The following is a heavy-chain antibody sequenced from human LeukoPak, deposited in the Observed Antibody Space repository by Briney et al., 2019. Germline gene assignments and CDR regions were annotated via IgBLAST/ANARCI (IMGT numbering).Heavy chain of an antibody. J-gene: IGHJ4*02. CDR2: IHSSGST. CDR3: ASYMFSGSYFLY. V-gene: IGHV4-4*07. Sequence: SETLSLTCTVSGGSISSYYWSWIRQPAGKGLEWIGRIHSSGSTNYNPSLKSRVTISVGTSKNQFSLNLSSVTAADTAVYYCASYMFSGSYFLYWGRGTLVTVSS. CDR1: GGSISSYY. D-gene: IGHD1-26*01.